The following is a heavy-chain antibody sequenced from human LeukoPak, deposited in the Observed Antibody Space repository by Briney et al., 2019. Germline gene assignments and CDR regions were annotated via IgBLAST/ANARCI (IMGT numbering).Heavy chain of an antibody. CDR1: GFTFSSYA. CDR3: ARAAVGAMTWVDY. Sequence: GGSLRLSCAASGFTFSSYAMHWVRQAPGKGLEWVAVISYDGSNKYYADSVKGRFTISRDNSKNTLYLQMNSLRAEDTAVYYCARAAVGAMTWVDYWGQGTLVTVSS. CDR2: ISYDGSNK. D-gene: IGHD1-26*01. V-gene: IGHV3-30-3*01. J-gene: IGHJ4*02.